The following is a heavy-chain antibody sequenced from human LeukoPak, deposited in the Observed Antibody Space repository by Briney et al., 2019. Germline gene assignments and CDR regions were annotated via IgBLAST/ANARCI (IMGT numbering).Heavy chain of an antibody. Sequence: GGSLRLSCAASGFTFSSYSMNWVRQAPGKGLEWVSSISSSSSYIYYADSVKGRFTISRDNAKQSLYLQMNSLRAEDTAVYYCARAHNWKYGSFDFWGQGTLVTVSS. CDR1: GFTFSSYS. D-gene: IGHD1-7*01. CDR2: ISSSSSYI. V-gene: IGHV3-21*01. J-gene: IGHJ4*02. CDR3: ARAHNWKYGSFDF.